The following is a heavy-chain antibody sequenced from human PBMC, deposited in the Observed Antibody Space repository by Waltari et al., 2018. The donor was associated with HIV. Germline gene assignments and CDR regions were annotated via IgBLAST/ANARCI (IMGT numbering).Heavy chain of an antibody. D-gene: IGHD1-26*01. CDR2: IWSDGST. Sequence: EVQLVESGGHLVQPGGSLSLSCAASGFTVSSHYMTWGRQAPGKGLEGVSVIWSDGSTYYADSVKGRFTISRDNSRNTMYLQMNSLRVDDTAVYYCARDLREDYYHFAMNVWGQGTSVTVSS. V-gene: IGHV3-66*01. CDR1: GFTVSSHY. CDR3: ARDLREDYYHFAMNV. J-gene: IGHJ6*02.